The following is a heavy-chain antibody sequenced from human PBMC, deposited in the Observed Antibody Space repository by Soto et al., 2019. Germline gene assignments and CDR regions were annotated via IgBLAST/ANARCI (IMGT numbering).Heavy chain of an antibody. Sequence: QVQLVQSGAEVKKPGASVKVSCKASGYTFTSYGISWVRQAPGQGLEWMGWISAYNGNTNYAQKRQGRVTMTTDTSTCTAYMEHRSLRTDDTGVYYWQVAAHPHYFDFWGEGTLVAVSS. J-gene: IGHJ4*02. D-gene: IGHD2-15*01. CDR3: QVAAHPHYFDF. CDR2: ISAYNGNT. CDR1: GYTFTSYG. V-gene: IGHV1-18*01.